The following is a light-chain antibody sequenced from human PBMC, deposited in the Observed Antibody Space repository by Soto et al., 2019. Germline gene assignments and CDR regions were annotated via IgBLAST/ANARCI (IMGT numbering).Light chain of an antibody. Sequence: EIVLTQSPATLSLSPGEGATLSCRASQSVGSYLAWYQRKPGQAPRLLIYGASTRATGVPARFSGSGSGTEFTLTISGLQSEDFAVYYCQQFNNWPRTFGQGTKVDIK. J-gene: IGKJ1*01. CDR1: QSVGSY. V-gene: IGKV3-15*01. CDR2: GAS. CDR3: QQFNNWPRT.